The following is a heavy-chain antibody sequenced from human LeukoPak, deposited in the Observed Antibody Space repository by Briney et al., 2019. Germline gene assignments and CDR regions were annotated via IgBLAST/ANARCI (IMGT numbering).Heavy chain of an antibody. V-gene: IGHV3-21*01. J-gene: IGHJ6*03. CDR2: ISSSSSYI. Sequence: GGSLRLSCAASGFTFSSYGMSWVRQAPGKGLEWVSSISSSSSYIYYADSVKGRFTISRDNAKNSLYLQMNSLRAEDTAVYYCARAPYHYYYMDVWGKGTTVTVSS. CDR1: GFTFSSYG. CDR3: ARAPYHYYYMDV.